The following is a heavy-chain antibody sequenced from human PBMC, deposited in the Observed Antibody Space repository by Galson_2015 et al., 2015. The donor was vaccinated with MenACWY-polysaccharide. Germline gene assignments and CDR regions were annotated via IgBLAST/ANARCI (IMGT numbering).Heavy chain of an antibody. J-gene: IGHJ4*01. Sequence: SLRLSCAASDFTFSAHGMHWVRQAPGKGLEWVAAIWHVGGKRYYADAVEGRFAVSRDNSQSTLYLQMDSLGVEDTAMYYCARDVHYNDYLGYYFDYWGQGTLVTVSS. CDR2: IWHVGGKR. CDR1: DFTFSAHG. D-gene: IGHD4-11*01. CDR3: ARDVHYNDYLGYYFDY. V-gene: IGHV3-33*01.